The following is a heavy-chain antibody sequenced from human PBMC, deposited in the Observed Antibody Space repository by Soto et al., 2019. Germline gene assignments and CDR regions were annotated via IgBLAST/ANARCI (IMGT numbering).Heavy chain of an antibody. CDR1: GFTFRSYV. J-gene: IGHJ1*01. CDR2: TSYDGSGK. CDR3: ARWGTTGGLDD. V-gene: IGHV3-30*19. Sequence: QVQLVESGGGVVQPGTSLRLSCVGSGFTFRSYVIHWVRQAPGKGLEWVALTSYDGSGKYYGDSVRGRFTISRDNSRNTVDLQMDSLRLEDTALYYCARWGTTGGLDDWGQGTLVSVSS. D-gene: IGHD3-16*01.